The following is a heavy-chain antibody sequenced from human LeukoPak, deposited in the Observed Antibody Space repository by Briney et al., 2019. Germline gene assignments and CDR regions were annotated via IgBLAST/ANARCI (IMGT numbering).Heavy chain of an antibody. CDR1: VFTFSSYW. CDR2: INSDGSST. CDR3: AREGPDSSGYYSDY. D-gene: IGHD3-22*01. Sequence: PGGSLRLSRAASVFTFSSYWMHWVRQAPGKGLVWVSCINSDGSSTAYADSVKGRFTISRDNAKNALSLHVNRLRDEDTAVYYCAREGPDSSGYYSDYWGQGTLVTVSS. V-gene: IGHV3-74*01. J-gene: IGHJ4*02.